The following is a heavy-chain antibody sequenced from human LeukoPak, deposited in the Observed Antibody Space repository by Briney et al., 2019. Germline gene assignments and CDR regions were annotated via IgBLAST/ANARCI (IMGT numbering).Heavy chain of an antibody. V-gene: IGHV4-39*01. Sequence: SETLSLTCTVSGGSTSSSSYYWGWIRQPPGKGLEWIGSIYYSGSTYYNPSLKSRVTISVDTSKNQFSLKLSSVTAADTAVYYCARLVGNTMFGERVDIDWYLDLWGRGTLVTVSS. J-gene: IGHJ2*01. D-gene: IGHD3-10*02. CDR3: ARLVGNTMFGERVDIDWYLDL. CDR2: IYYSGST. CDR1: GGSTSSSSYY.